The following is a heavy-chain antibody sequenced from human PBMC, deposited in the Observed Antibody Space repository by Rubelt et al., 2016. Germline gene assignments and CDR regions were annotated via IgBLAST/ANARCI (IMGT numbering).Heavy chain of an antibody. V-gene: IGHV1-46*01. CDR3: ARTKTVEMATIPLAY. Sequence: QVQLVQSGAEVKKPGASVKVSCKASGYTFTSYYMHWVRQAPGQGLEWMGIINPSGGSTSYAQKFQGSVTMTRDTSTSTVYMALSSLRSEDTAVYYCARTKTVEMATIPLAYWGQGTLVTVSS. J-gene: IGHJ4*02. CDR2: INPSGGST. D-gene: IGHD5-24*01. CDR1: GYTFTSYY.